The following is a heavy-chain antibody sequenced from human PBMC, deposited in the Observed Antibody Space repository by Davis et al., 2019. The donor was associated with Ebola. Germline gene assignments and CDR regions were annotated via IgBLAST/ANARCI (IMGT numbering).Heavy chain of an antibody. CDR1: GFTFSSYA. V-gene: IGHV3-48*02. CDR3: ASLRILVP. CDR2: ISSSSSTI. D-gene: IGHD3-16*01. Sequence: GESLKISCAASGFTFSSYAMSWVRQAPGKGLEWVSAISSSSSTIYYADSVKGRFTISRDNAKNSLYLQMNSLRDEDTAVYYCASLRILVPWGQGTLVTVSS. J-gene: IGHJ5*02.